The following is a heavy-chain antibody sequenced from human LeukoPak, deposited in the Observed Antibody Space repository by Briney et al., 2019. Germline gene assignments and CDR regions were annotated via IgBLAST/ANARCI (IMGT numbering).Heavy chain of an antibody. J-gene: IGHJ4*02. Sequence: ASVKVSCKASGYTFTSYYMHWVRQAPGQGLEWMGIINPSGGDTSYAQKFQGRVTMTRDTSISTAYMELSRLRSDDTAVYYCARTWYSSSWYYFDYWGQGTLVTVSS. CDR2: INPSGGDT. CDR3: ARTWYSSSWYYFDY. CDR1: GYTFTSYY. V-gene: IGHV1-46*01. D-gene: IGHD6-13*01.